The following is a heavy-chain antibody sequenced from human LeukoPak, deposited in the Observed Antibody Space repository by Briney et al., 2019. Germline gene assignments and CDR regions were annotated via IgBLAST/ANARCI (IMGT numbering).Heavy chain of an antibody. J-gene: IGHJ4*02. CDR3: ASEIIDYDIGY. Sequence: GGSLRLSCAASGFTFSSYSMNWVRQAPGKGLEWVSSISSSSSYIYYADSVKGRFTISRDNAKNSLYPQMNSLRAEDTAVYYCASEIIDYDIGYWGQGTLVTVSS. D-gene: IGHD3-22*01. CDR2: ISSSSSYI. CDR1: GFTFSSYS. V-gene: IGHV3-21*01.